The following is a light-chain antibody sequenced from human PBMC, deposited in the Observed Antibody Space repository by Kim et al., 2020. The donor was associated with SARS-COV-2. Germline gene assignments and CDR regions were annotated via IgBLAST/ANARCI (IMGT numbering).Light chain of an antibody. V-gene: IGKV3-15*01. J-gene: IGKJ1*01. Sequence: GSPGERATLSCRASQSVSSDLVWYQQKPGQAPRLLIYAASTRATGIPARFSGSGSGTEFTLTISSLQSEDFALYYCQQYNNWPWTFGQGTKVDIK. CDR1: QSVSSD. CDR2: AAS. CDR3: QQYNNWPWT.